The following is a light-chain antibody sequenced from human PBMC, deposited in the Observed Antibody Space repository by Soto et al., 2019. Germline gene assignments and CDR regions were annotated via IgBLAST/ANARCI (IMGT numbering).Light chain of an antibody. V-gene: IGLV2-14*01. J-gene: IGLJ1*01. CDR3: SSYISSHTYV. CDR2: EVT. Sequence: QSVLTQPASVSGSPGRSITISCTGTSSDIGTYNYLSWYQQHPGRAPKLIIYEVTNRPSGVSSRFSGSKSGNTASLTISGLQAEDEADYYCSSYISSHTYVFGSGTKVTVL. CDR1: SSDIGTYNY.